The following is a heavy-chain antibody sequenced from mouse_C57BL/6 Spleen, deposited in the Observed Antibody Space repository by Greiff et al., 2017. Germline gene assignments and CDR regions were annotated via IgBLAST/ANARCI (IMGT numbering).Heavy chain of an antibody. D-gene: IGHD1-1*01. CDR1: GYAFSSSW. J-gene: IGHJ2*01. CDR2: IYPGDGDT. V-gene: IGHV1-82*01. Sequence: QVQLQQSGPELVKPGASVKISCKASGYAFSSSWMNWVKQRPGKGLEWIGRIYPGDGDTNYNGKFKGKATLTADKSSSTAYMQLSSLTSEDSAVYFCARSTTVVADYFDYGGQGTTLTVSS. CDR3: ARSTTVVADYFDY.